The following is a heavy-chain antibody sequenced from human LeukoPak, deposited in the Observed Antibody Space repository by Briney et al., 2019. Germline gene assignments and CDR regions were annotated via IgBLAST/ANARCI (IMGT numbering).Heavy chain of an antibody. Sequence: GRSLRLSCAASGFTFSTYAMNWVRQGPGNGLEWVSSIGNSNRDIYYADPVKGRFTISRDNAKNSLYLQMNTLRAEDTAVYYCAREVGEAFDIWGQGTLVTVSS. J-gene: IGHJ3*02. CDR1: GFTFSTYA. CDR3: AREVGEAFDI. V-gene: IGHV3-21*01. D-gene: IGHD1-26*01. CDR2: IGNSNRDI.